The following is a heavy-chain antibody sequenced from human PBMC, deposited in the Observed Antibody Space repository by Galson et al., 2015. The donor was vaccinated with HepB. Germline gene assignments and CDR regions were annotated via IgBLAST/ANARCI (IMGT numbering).Heavy chain of an antibody. V-gene: IGHV1-18*04. CDR1: GYTFTSYG. CDR3: ARDHLTMVRGVFDY. D-gene: IGHD3-10*01. CDR2: ISAYNGNT. Sequence: SVKVSCKASGYTFTSYGISWVRQAPGQGLEWMGWISAYNGNTNYAQKLQGRVTMTTDTSTSTAYMELRSLRSDDTAVYYCARDHLTMVRGVFDYWGQGTLVTVSS. J-gene: IGHJ4*02.